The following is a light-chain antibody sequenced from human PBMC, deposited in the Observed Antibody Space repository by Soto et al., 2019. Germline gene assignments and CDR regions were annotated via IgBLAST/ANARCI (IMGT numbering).Light chain of an antibody. Sequence: DILLTQSPLSSPVTLGQPASISCRSSQGLVHTDDNTYLSWLQQRPGQPPRLLIYKISNRFSGVPDRFSGSGAGKHFTLTIARVEPEDVGVYDCVQTTLSPFTFGQGTKLEI. J-gene: IGKJ2*01. V-gene: IGKV2-24*01. CDR3: VQTTLSPFT. CDR1: QGLVHTDDNTY. CDR2: KIS.